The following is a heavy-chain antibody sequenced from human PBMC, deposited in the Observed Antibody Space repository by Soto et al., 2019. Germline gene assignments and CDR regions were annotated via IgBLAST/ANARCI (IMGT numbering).Heavy chain of an antibody. CDR1: GFTFSSYA. D-gene: IGHD4-17*01. CDR3: AKDSAPSGDYQIYYFDY. Sequence: GGSLRLSCAASGFTFSSYAMSWVRQAPGKGLEWVSAISGSGGSTYYADSVKGRFTISRDNSKNTLYLQMNSLRAEDTAVYYYAKDSAPSGDYQIYYFDYWGQGTLVTVSS. CDR2: ISGSGGST. J-gene: IGHJ4*02. V-gene: IGHV3-23*01.